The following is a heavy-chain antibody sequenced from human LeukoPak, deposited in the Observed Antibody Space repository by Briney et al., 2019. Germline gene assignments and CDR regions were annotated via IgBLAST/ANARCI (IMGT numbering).Heavy chain of an antibody. CDR1: GFTFSSYW. D-gene: IGHD3-3*01. CDR3: AKDSDFWSGYPYAFDM. V-gene: IGHV3-74*01. J-gene: IGHJ3*02. Sequence: GGSLRLSCAASGFTFSSYWMHWVRQAPGKGLVWVSRINSDGSSTSYADSVKGRFTISRDNSKNTLYLQMNSLRAEDTAVYYCAKDSDFWSGYPYAFDMWGQGTMVTVSS. CDR2: INSDGSST.